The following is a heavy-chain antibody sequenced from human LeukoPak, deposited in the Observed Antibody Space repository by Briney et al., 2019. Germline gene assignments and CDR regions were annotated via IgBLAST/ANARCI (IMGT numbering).Heavy chain of an antibody. Sequence: ASVKVSCKASGYTFTGYYMHWVRQAPGQGLEWMGWINPNSGGTNYAQKFQGRVTMTRDTSISTAYMELSRLRSDDTAVYYCAREYSSLDECFQHWGQGTLVTVSS. CDR3: AREYSSLDECFQH. V-gene: IGHV1-2*02. J-gene: IGHJ1*01. D-gene: IGHD6-6*01. CDR1: GYTFTGYY. CDR2: INPNSGGT.